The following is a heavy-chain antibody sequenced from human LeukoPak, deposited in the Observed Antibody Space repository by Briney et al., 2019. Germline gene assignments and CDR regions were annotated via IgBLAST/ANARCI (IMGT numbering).Heavy chain of an antibody. J-gene: IGHJ3*02. CDR2: IYYSGST. D-gene: IGHD1-14*01. CDR1: GSSISSNNYY. V-gene: IGHV4-39*01. CDR3: ARQSYNPDAFDI. Sequence: PSETLSLTCTVSGSSISSNNYYWGWIRQPPGKGLEWIGNIYYSGSTYYNPSLKSRVTISVDTSKNQFSLKLSSVTAADTAVYYCARQSYNPDAFDIWGQGTMVTVSS.